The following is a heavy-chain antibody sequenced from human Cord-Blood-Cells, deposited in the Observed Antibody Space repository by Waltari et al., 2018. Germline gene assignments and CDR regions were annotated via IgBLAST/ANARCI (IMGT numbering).Heavy chain of an antibody. D-gene: IGHD5-18*01. CDR1: GFTSSSYW. Sequence: EVQLVESGGGLVQPGGSLRLSCAASGFTSSSYWMSWVRQAPGKGLEWVANIKQDGSEKYYVDSVKGRFTISRDNAKNSLYLQMNSLRAEDTAVYYCARLGYSYGDAFDIWGQGTMVTVSS. CDR2: IKQDGSEK. J-gene: IGHJ3*02. CDR3: ARLGYSYGDAFDI. V-gene: IGHV3-7*01.